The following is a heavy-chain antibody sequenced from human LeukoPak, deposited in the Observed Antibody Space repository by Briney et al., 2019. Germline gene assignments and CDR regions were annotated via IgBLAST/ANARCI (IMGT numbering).Heavy chain of an antibody. CDR2: ISSSSSYI. CDR1: GFTFSSYS. Sequence: GGSLRISCAASGFTFSSYSMNWVRQAPGKGLEWVSSISSSSSYIYYADSVKGRFTISRDNAKNSLYLQMNSLRAEDTAVYYCARVRGYPYYFDYWGQGTLVTVSS. J-gene: IGHJ4*02. D-gene: IGHD5-12*01. V-gene: IGHV3-21*01. CDR3: ARVRGYPYYFDY.